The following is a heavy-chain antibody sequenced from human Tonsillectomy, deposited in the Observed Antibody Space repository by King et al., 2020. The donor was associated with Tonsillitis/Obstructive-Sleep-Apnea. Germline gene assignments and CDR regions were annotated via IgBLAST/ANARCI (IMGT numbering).Heavy chain of an antibody. J-gene: IGHJ4*02. CDR1: GFTFSSYG. CDR3: ARDDGRDYYGSGSYYSY. CDR2: IWYDGSNK. Sequence: VQLVESGGGVVQPGRSLRLSCAASGFTFSSYGMHWVRQAPGKGLEWVAVIWYDGSNKYYTVSVKGRFTISRDNSKNRLYVQMNSLRAEDTAVYYCARDDGRDYYGSGSYYSYWGQGTLVTVSS. V-gene: IGHV3-33*01. D-gene: IGHD3-10*01.